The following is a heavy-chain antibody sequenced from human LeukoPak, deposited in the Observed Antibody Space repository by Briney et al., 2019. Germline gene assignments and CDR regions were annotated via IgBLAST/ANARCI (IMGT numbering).Heavy chain of an antibody. CDR3: AREFYEYSSGWYYDVAHVDY. D-gene: IGHD6-19*01. V-gene: IGHV3-48*01. CDR2: ISSSSSTI. Sequence: GGSLRLSCAASGFTFSSYSMNWVRQAPGKGLEWVSYISSSSSTIYYADSVKGRFTISRDNAKNSLYLQMNSLRAEDTAVYYCAREFYEYSSGWYYDVAHVDYWGQGTLFTVSS. CDR1: GFTFSSYS. J-gene: IGHJ4*02.